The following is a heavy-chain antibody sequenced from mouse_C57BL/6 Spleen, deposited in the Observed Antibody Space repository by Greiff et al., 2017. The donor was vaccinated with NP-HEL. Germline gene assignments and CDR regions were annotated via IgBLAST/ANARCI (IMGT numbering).Heavy chain of an antibody. J-gene: IGHJ2*01. D-gene: IGHD4-1*01. CDR1: GYTFTSYD. V-gene: IGHV1-85*01. CDR3: ARDWDGVDY. CDR2: IYPRDGST. Sequence: VKLQESGPELVKPGASVKLSCKASGYTFTSYDINWVKQRPGQGLERIGWIYPRDGSTKYKEKFKGKATLTVDTSSSTAYMELHSLTSEDSAVSFCARDWDGVDYLGQGTTLTVSS.